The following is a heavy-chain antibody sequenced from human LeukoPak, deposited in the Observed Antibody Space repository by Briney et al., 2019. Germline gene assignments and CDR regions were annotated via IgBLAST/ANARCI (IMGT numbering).Heavy chain of an antibody. J-gene: IGHJ3*02. CDR2: IYYSGIT. D-gene: IGHD1-26*01. V-gene: IGHV4-59*01. CDR3: ARAGRWEGRPHAFDI. CDR1: GGSFSGYY. Sequence: PSETLSLTCAVYGGSFSGYYWNYIRQPPGKGLEWIGYIYYSGITNYNPSLKSRVTISVDTSKNQFSLKLSSVTAADTAVYYCARAGRWEGRPHAFDIWGQGTMVAVSS.